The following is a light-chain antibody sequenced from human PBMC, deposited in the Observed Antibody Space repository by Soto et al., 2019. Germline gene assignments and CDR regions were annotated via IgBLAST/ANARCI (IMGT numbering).Light chain of an antibody. CDR3: SSYTTRDTLEVV. CDR1: SSDVGDFNY. J-gene: IGLJ2*01. V-gene: IGLV2-14*01. Sequence: QSALTQPASVSGSPGQSIAIPCTGTSSDVGDFNYVSWYQQHPGKVPKLVIYDVTTRPSGVSSRFSGSKSGNTASLTISGLQAEDEADYYCSSYTTRDTLEVVFGGGTKLTVL. CDR2: DVT.